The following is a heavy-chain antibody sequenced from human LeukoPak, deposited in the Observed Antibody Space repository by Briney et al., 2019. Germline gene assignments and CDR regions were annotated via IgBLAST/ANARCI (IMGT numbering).Heavy chain of an antibody. V-gene: IGHV1-2*02. J-gene: IGHJ3*02. CDR1: GYTFTGYY. D-gene: IGHD3-10*01. Sequence: ASVKVSCKASGYTFTGYYMHWVRQAPGQGLEWMGWINPNSGGTKYAQKFQGRVTMTRDTSISTAYMELSWLRSDDTAVYYCARELVYGSGSYSGGFDIWGQGTMVTVSS. CDR2: INPNSGGT. CDR3: ARELVYGSGSYSGGFDI.